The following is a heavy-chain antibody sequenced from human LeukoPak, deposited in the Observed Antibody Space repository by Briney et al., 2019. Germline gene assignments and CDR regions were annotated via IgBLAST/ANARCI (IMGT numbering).Heavy chain of an antibody. J-gene: IGHJ4*02. CDR3: AGAGEYSGY. D-gene: IGHD1-26*01. Sequence: GGSLRLSCAVSGFTVSTNHITWVRQAPGKGLECVSVIYGGGSTYYADSVKGRFTISRDSSKNTVYLQMNSLRAEDTAVYYCAGAGEYSGYGSQGTLVTVSS. CDR1: GFTVSTNH. CDR2: IYGGGST. V-gene: IGHV3-66*01.